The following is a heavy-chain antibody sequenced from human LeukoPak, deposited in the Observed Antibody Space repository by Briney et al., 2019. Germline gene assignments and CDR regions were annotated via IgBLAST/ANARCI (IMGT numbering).Heavy chain of an antibody. CDR2: INYSGST. V-gene: IGHV4-34*01. D-gene: IGHD2-8*01. CDR1: GGSFSGYY. CDR3: ARRRFVRGPDVVNPFDY. Sequence: SETLSLTCAVYGGSFSGYYWSWIRQPPGKGLEWIGSINYSGSTYYNPSLKSRVTISVDTSKDQFSLKLSSVTAADTAVYYCARRRFVRGPDVVNPFDYWGQGTLVTVSS. J-gene: IGHJ4*02.